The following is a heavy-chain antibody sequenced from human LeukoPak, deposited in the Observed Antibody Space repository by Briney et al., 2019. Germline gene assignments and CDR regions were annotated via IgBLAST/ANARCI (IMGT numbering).Heavy chain of an antibody. CDR2: IYHSGST. D-gene: IGHD4-17*01. CDR3: VKDHTVTTTGWFDP. CDR1: GYSISSGYY. V-gene: IGHV4-38-2*02. Sequence: SETLSLTCTVSGYSISSGYYWGWIRQPPGKGLEWIGSIYHSGSTYYNPSLKSRVTISVDTSKNQFSLRLTSVTAADTAVYYCVKDHTVTTTGWFDPWGQGTLVTVSS. J-gene: IGHJ5*02.